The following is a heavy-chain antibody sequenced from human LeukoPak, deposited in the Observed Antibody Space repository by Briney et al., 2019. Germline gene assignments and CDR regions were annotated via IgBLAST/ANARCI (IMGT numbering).Heavy chain of an antibody. Sequence: ASVTVSCKASGYTFTGYYMHWVRQAPGQGLEWMGWINPNSGGTNYAQKFQGRVTMTRDTSISTAYMELSRLRSDDTAVYYCARDSSYDDEYYYYYYMDVWGKGTTVTVSS. CDR1: GYTFTGYY. J-gene: IGHJ6*03. CDR2: INPNSGGT. CDR3: ARDSSYDDEYYYYYYMDV. V-gene: IGHV1-2*02. D-gene: IGHD5-18*01.